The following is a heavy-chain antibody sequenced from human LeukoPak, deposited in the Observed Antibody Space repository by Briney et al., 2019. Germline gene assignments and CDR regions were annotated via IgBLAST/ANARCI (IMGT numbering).Heavy chain of an antibody. D-gene: IGHD4-17*01. CDR2: ISGSGGST. V-gene: IGHV3-23*01. Sequence: PGGSLRLSCAASGFTFSSYAMSWVRQAPGKGLEWVSAISGSGGSTYYADSVKGRFTISRDNSKNTLYLQMNSLRAEDTAVYYCARADYGDYDVAGYYYYMDVWGKGTTVTVSS. CDR1: GFTFSSYA. J-gene: IGHJ6*03. CDR3: ARADYGDYDVAGYYYYMDV.